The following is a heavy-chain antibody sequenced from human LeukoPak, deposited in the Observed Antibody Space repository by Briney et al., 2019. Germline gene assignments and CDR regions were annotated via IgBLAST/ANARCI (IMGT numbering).Heavy chain of an antibody. Sequence: GGSLRLSCAASGFTVSSNYTSWVRQAPGQGLGWVSVIYSGGSTYYADSVKGRFTISRDNSKNTLYLQMNSLRAEDTAVYYCASGPAAAAGTIDYWGQGTLVTVSS. D-gene: IGHD6-13*01. CDR3: ASGPAAAAGTIDY. CDR1: GFTVSSNY. CDR2: IYSGGST. V-gene: IGHV3-53*01. J-gene: IGHJ4*02.